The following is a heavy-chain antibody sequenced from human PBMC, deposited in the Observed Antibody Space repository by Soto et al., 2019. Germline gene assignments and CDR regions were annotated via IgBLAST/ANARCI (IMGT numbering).Heavy chain of an antibody. CDR3: AILAAGCDY. Sequence: QVQLVQSGAEVQKPGASVKVSCKASGYTFTSYAMHWVSQAPGQRLEWMGWINAGNGNTKYSQNFQGRVTITRDTAASTAYMALSSLRSEDTAVYYCAILAAGCDYWGQGTLVTVSA. J-gene: IGHJ4*02. CDR1: GYTFTSYA. V-gene: IGHV1-3*01. D-gene: IGHD6-13*01. CDR2: INAGNGNT.